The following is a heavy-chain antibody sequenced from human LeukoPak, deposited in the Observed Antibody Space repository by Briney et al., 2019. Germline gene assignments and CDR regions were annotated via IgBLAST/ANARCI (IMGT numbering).Heavy chain of an antibody. D-gene: IGHD6-13*01. CDR2: ISSSSSTI. V-gene: IGHV3-48*01. CDR3: ARDPLGGAAAGKVI. J-gene: IGHJ3*02. CDR1: GFTFSGSS. Sequence: GGSLRLSCAASGFTFSGSSMNWVRQAPGKGLEWVSYISSSSSTIYYADSVKGRFTISRDNAKNSLYLQMNSLRAEDTAVYYCARDPLGGAAAGKVIWGQGTMVTVSS.